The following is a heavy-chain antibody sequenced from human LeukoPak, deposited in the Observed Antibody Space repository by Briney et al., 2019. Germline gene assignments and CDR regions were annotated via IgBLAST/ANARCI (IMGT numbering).Heavy chain of an antibody. CDR3: TRHDPGGYSYGYYYYGMDV. D-gene: IGHD5-18*01. V-gene: IGHV3-49*03. J-gene: IGHJ6*02. CDR2: IRSEAYGGTT. Sequence: GGSLRLSCAASGFTFGDYAMSWFRQAPGKGLEWVGFIRSEAYGGTTEYAASVKGRFTISRDDSKSIAYLQMNSLKTEDTAVYYCTRHDPGGYSYGYYYYGMDVWGQGTTVTVSS. CDR1: GFTFGDYA.